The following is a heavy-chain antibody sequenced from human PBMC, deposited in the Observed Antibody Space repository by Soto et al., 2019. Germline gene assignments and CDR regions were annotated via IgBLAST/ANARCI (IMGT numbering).Heavy chain of an antibody. CDR1: GFTFSSYA. D-gene: IGHD2-21*02. Sequence: PGGSLRLSCAASGFTFSSYAMHWVRQAPGKGLEWVAVISYDGSNKYYADSVKGRFTISRDNSKNTLYLQMNSLRAEDTAVYYCAREGYCGGDCCAFDYWGQGTLVTVSS. V-gene: IGHV3-30-3*01. CDR3: AREGYCGGDCCAFDY. J-gene: IGHJ4*02. CDR2: ISYDGSNK.